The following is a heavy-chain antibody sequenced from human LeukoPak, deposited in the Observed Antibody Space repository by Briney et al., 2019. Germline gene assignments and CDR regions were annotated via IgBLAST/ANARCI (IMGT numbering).Heavy chain of an antibody. CDR1: GDSVSSNSAA. D-gene: IGHD7-27*01. V-gene: IGHV6-1*01. CDR3: SRELAWGPADY. Sequence: SQTLSLTCAISGDSVSSNSAAWGWIRQSPSRGLEWLGRTYYRSRWCNDYALSVKSRITINPDTSKNQVSLQLNSVTPEDTAVYYCSRELAWGPADYWGQGTLVTVSS. CDR2: TYYRSRWCN. J-gene: IGHJ4*02.